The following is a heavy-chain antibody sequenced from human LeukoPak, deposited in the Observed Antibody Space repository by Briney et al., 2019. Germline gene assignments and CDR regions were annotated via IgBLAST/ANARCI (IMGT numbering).Heavy chain of an antibody. CDR1: GGTFSSYT. D-gene: IGHD1-7*01. Sequence: SVKVSCKASGGTFSSYTISWVRQAPGQGLEWMGRIVPILGIANYAQKFQGRVTITADKSTSTAYMELSSLRSEDTAVYYCARQSITGTTESCWFDPWGQGTLVTVSS. CDR3: ARQSITGTTESCWFDP. J-gene: IGHJ5*02. V-gene: IGHV1-69*02. CDR2: IVPILGIA.